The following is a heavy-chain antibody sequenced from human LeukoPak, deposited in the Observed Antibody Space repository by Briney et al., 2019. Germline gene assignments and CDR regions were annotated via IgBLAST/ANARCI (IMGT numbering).Heavy chain of an antibody. CDR1: GFTFDDYA. CDR3: AKDRGSGWLDY. CDR2: ISWNSGSI. D-gene: IGHD6-19*01. Sequence: GGSLRLSCAASGFTFDDYAMHWVRQAPGKSLEWVSGISWNSGSIGYADSVKGRFTISRDNAKNSLYLQMNSLRAEDTALYYCAKDRGSGWLDYWGQGTLVTVSS. J-gene: IGHJ4*02. V-gene: IGHV3-9*01.